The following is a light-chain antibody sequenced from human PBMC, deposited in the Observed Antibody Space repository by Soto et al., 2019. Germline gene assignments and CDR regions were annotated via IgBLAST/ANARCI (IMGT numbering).Light chain of an antibody. Sequence: DIVLALSLRTLSLSTRERAPLFCRAKQSDKSSYLAGYQQTPGKAPTLHIYGASSRTTGIPDRFSGSGSGTDFTLTISSLEPEDYAVYYCPQYDISHWTFAQGAKVDIK. CDR2: GAS. CDR3: PQYDISHWT. V-gene: IGKV3-20*01. J-gene: IGKJ1*01. CDR1: QSDKSSY.